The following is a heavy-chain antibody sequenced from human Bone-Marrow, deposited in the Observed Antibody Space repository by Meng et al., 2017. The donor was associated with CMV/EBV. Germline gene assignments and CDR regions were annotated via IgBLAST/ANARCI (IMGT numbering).Heavy chain of an antibody. CDR1: GFTFSDYD. Sequence: GESLKISCAASGFTFSDYDMSWIRQAPGKGLDWVSSISGSSSDIYYAASVKGRFSISRDNAKNSRDLKMNNLRAEDTAVYYCARINGPFWSGSFQHWGQGTMVTVSS. CDR2: ISGSSSDI. V-gene: IGHV3-11*06. J-gene: IGHJ1*01. CDR3: ARINGPFWSGSFQH. D-gene: IGHD3-3*01.